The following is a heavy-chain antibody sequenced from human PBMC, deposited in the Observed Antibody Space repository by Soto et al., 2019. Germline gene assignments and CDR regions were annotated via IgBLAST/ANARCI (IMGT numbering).Heavy chain of an antibody. CDR1: GGSVSSGSYY. J-gene: IGHJ4*02. CDR3: AREPEHYGYSGSYADY. CDR2: IYYSGST. Sequence: QVQLQESGPGLVKPSETLSLTCTVSGGSVSSGSYYWSWIRQPPGKGLEWIGYIYYSGSTNYNPSLKSRVTISVDTSKNQFSLKLSSVTAADTAVYYCAREPEHYGYSGSYADYWGQGTLVTVSS. D-gene: IGHD1-26*01. V-gene: IGHV4-61*01.